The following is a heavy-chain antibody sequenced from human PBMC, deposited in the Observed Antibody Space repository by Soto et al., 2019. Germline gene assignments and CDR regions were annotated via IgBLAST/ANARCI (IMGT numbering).Heavy chain of an antibody. CDR3: AKVLHDFTVSRGSFRFDS. V-gene: IGHV3-23*01. J-gene: IGHJ4*02. D-gene: IGHD1-1*01. Sequence: EVQLLQSGGDLVQPGGSLRLSCVASGLTFSDSAMSWVRQPPGKGLEWVSTISGGGLSTYYADTVKGRFTISRDNSQTALHVQMHGLSAADTALYYCAKVLHDFTVSRGSFRFDSWGQGTLVSVSS. CDR2: ISGGGLST. CDR1: GLTFSDSA.